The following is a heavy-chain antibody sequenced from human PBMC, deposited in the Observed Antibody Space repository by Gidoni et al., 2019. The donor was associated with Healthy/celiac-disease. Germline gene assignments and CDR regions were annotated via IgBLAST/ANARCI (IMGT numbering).Heavy chain of an antibody. Sequence: QVQLVQSGAEVKKPRSSVKVSCKASGGTFSSYAISWVRQAPGQGLEWMGGIIPIFGTANYAQKFQGRVTITADESTSTAYMELSSLRSEDTAVYYCASTPRRYCSSTSCYLNWFDPWGQGTLVTVSS. CDR2: IIPIFGTA. CDR1: GGTFSSYA. V-gene: IGHV1-69*01. D-gene: IGHD2-2*01. J-gene: IGHJ5*02. CDR3: ASTPRRYCSSTSCYLNWFDP.